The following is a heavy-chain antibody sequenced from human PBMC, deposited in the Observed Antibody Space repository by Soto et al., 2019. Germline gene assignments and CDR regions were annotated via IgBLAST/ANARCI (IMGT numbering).Heavy chain of an antibody. Sequence: PGGSLRLSCAASGFTFSSYSMNWVRQAPGKGLEWVSSISSSSSYIYYADSVKGRFTISRDNAKNSLYLQMNSLRAEDTAVYYCVSLIWDGYIWSYGMDVWGQGTTVTVSS. J-gene: IGHJ6*02. CDR1: GFTFSSYS. CDR2: ISSSSSYI. V-gene: IGHV3-21*01. CDR3: VSLIWDGYIWSYGMDV. D-gene: IGHD5-12*01.